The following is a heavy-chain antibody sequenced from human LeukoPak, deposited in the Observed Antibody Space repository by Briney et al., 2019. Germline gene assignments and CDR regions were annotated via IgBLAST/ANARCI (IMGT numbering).Heavy chain of an antibody. CDR1: GGSISSSNW. CDR2: IYHSGST. D-gene: IGHD4-17*01. Sequence: SETLSLTCAVSGGSISSSNWWSWVRQPPGKGLXXXGEIYHSGSTXXXXXXXSRVTISVDKSKNQFSLKLSSVTAADTAVYYCASLYGDYYYYGMDVWGQGTTVTVSS. J-gene: IGHJ6*02. CDR3: ASLYGDYYYYGMDV. V-gene: IGHV4-4*02.